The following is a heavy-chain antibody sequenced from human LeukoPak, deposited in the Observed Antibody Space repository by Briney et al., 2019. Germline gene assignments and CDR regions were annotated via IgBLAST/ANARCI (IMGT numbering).Heavy chain of an antibody. D-gene: IGHD4-17*01. CDR1: GFTFSSYA. CDR2: ISYDGSSK. Sequence: GRSLRLSCAASGFTFSSYAIHWVRQAPGKGLEWVAIISYDGSSKYYADSVKGRFTISRDNSRNTLYLQMNSLRAEDTAVYYCARGKTTVTTYFDYWGQGTLVTASS. CDR3: ARGKTTVTTYFDY. J-gene: IGHJ4*02. V-gene: IGHV3-30*03.